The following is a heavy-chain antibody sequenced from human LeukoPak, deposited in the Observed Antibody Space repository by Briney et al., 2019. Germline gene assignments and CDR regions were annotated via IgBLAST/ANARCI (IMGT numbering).Heavy chain of an antibody. D-gene: IGHD2-15*01. V-gene: IGHV1-8*01. CDR1: GYTFTSYG. CDR3: ARGPKAYCSGYVFDY. CDR2: MNPNSGNT. J-gene: IGHJ4*02. Sequence: ASVKVSCKASGYTFTSYGINWVRQATGQGLEWMGWMNPNSGNTGYAQKFQGRVTMTRNTSISTAYMELSSLRSEVTAVYYCARGPKAYCSGYVFDYWGQGTLVTVSS.